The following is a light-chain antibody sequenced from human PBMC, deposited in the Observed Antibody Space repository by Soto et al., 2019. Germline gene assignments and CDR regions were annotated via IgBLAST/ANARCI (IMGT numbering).Light chain of an antibody. CDR3: SSYTGNNTLYV. CDR2: EVS. V-gene: IGLV2-14*01. CDR1: SSDVGDYNS. J-gene: IGLJ1*01. Sequence: QSVLTQPASVSGSPGQSITISCNATSSDVGDYNSVSWYQQHPGKAPKLIIYEVSNRPSGLSNRFSGSKSGNTASLTISGLQAEDEADYYCSSYTGNNTLYVFGHGTKVTVL.